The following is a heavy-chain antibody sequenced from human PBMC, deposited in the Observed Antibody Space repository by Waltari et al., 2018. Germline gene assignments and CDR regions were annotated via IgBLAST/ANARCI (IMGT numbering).Heavy chain of an antibody. Sequence: QVQLQQWGAGLLKPSETLSLTCAVYGGSFSGYYCGWIRHPPGKGLEWIGEINHSGSTNYNPSLKSRVTISVDTSKNQFSLKLSSVTAADTAVYYCARAYSSSWYGGAFDYWGQGTLVTVSS. J-gene: IGHJ4*02. CDR2: INHSGST. D-gene: IGHD6-13*01. CDR1: GGSFSGYY. CDR3: ARAYSSSWYGGAFDY. V-gene: IGHV4-34*01.